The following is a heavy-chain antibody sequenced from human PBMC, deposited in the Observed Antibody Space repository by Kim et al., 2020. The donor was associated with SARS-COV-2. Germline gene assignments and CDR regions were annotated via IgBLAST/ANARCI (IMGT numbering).Heavy chain of an antibody. V-gene: IGHV3-11*03. CDR2: ISSSSSYT. CDR3: ARQKGRSSYYYYGMDV. D-gene: IGHD6-6*01. Sequence: GGSLRLSCAASGFTFSDYYMSWIHQAPGKGLEWVSYISSSSSYTNYADSVKGRFTISRDNAKNSLYLQMNSLRAEDTAVYYCARQKGRSSYYYYGMDVWGQGTTVTVSS. J-gene: IGHJ6*02. CDR1: GFTFSDYY.